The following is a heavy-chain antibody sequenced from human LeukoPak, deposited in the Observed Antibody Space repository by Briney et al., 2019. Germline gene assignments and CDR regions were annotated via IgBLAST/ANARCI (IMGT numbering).Heavy chain of an antibody. V-gene: IGHV3-33*01. CDR3: ARTHDYGADNFDY. J-gene: IGHJ4*02. CDR2: IWYDGSNK. Sequence: GRSLRLSCAASGFTFSSYGMHWVRQALGKGLEWVAVIWYDGSNKYYADSVKGRFTISRDNSKNTLYLQMNSLRAEDTAVYYCARTHDYGADNFDYWGQGTLVTVSS. D-gene: IGHD4-17*01. CDR1: GFTFSSYG.